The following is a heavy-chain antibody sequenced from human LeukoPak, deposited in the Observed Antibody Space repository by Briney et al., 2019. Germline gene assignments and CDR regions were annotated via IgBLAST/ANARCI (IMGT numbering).Heavy chain of an antibody. Sequence: SETLSLTCTVSGYSISSGYYWGWIRQPPGKGLEWIGSIYHSGSTYYNPSLKSRVTISVDTSKNQFSLKLSSVTAADTAVYYCARRLRYYGSGSYSRAFDIWGQGTMVTVSS. D-gene: IGHD3-10*01. CDR3: ARRLRYYGSGSYSRAFDI. V-gene: IGHV4-38-2*02. J-gene: IGHJ3*02. CDR2: IYHSGST. CDR1: GYSISSGYY.